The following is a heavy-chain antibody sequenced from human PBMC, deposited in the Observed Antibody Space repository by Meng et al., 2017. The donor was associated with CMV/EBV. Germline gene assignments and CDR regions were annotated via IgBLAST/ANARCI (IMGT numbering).Heavy chain of an antibody. CDR3: ARVRNYDFWSGYSSLGNWFDP. J-gene: IGHJ5*02. CDR2: INHSGST. Sequence: SETLSLTCAVYGGSFSGYYWSWIRQPPGKGLEWIGEINHSGSTNYNPSLKSRVTISVDTSKNQFSPKLSSVTAADTAVYYCARVRNYDFWSGYSSLGNWFDPWGQGTLVTVSS. D-gene: IGHD3-3*01. V-gene: IGHV4-34*01. CDR1: GGSFSGYY.